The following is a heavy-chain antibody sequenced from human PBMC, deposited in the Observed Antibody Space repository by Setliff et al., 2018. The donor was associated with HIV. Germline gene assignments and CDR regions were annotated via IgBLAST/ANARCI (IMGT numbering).Heavy chain of an antibody. Sequence: ASVKVSCKASGYTFTGYHMHWVRQAPGQGLEWMGWINPHSGGTKYAHKFQGRVTMTRDTSISAAYMELSRLRSDDTAVYYCARVDCSSTRCYAFDIWGQGTMVTVSS. J-gene: IGHJ3*02. D-gene: IGHD2-2*01. CDR1: GYTFTGYH. CDR2: INPHSGGT. CDR3: ARVDCSSTRCYAFDI. V-gene: IGHV1-2*07.